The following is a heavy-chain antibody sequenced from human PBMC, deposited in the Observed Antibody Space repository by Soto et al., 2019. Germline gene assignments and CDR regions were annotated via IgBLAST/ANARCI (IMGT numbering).Heavy chain of an antibody. CDR2: ISSNGGST. J-gene: IGHJ5*02. CDR3: VKVISEYYDFWSGYYRPWFDP. V-gene: IGHV3-64D*08. D-gene: IGHD3-3*01. Sequence: GGSLRLSCSASGFTFSSYAMHWVRQAPGKGLEYVSAISSNGGSTYYADSVKGRFTISRDNSKNTLYLQMSSLRAEDTAVYYCVKVISEYYDFWSGYYRPWFDPWGQGTLVTVSS. CDR1: GFTFSSYA.